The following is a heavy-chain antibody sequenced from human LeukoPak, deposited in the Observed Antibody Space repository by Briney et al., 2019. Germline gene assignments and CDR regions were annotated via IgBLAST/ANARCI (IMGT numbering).Heavy chain of an antibody. CDR3: ARGADSGSYWPLDY. D-gene: IGHD1-26*01. CDR1: GGSISSYY. Sequence: PSETLSLTCTVSGGSISSYYWSWIRQPPGKGLEWIGSIYHSGSTYYNPSLKSRVTISVDTSKNQFSLKLSSVTAADTAVYYCARGADSGSYWPLDYWGQGTLVTVSS. CDR2: IYHSGST. J-gene: IGHJ4*02. V-gene: IGHV4-38-2*02.